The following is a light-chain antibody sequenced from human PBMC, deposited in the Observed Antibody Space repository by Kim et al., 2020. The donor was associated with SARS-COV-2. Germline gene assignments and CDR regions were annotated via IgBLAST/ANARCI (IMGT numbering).Light chain of an antibody. CDR3: AAWDGSLNGVV. CDR1: SSNIVSNT. CDR2: SND. Sequence: QSVLTQPPSASGTPGQRVTISCSGSSSNIVSNTVNWYQQLPGTAPNLLIYSNDQRPSGVPDRISGSKSGTSASLAISGLQSEDEADYYCAAWDGSLNGVVFGGGTQLTVL. V-gene: IGLV1-44*01. J-gene: IGLJ2*01.